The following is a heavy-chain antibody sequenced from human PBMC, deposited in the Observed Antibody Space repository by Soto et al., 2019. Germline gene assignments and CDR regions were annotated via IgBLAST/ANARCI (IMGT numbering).Heavy chain of an antibody. CDR2: IYYSGST. Sequence: SETLSLTCTVSGGSISSYYWSWIRQPPGKGLDWIGYIYYSGSTNYNPSLKSRVTISVDTSKNQFSLKLSSVTAADTAVYYCARDLSLRTMVRGVKGDWFHPRGQGTLVTVSS. D-gene: IGHD3-10*01. J-gene: IGHJ5*02. V-gene: IGHV4-59*01. CDR1: GGSISSYY. CDR3: ARDLSLRTMVRGVKGDWFHP.